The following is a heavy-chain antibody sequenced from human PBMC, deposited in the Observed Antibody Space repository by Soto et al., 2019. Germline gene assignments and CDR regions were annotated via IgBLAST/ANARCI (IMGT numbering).Heavy chain of an antibody. CDR3: ARYGFRDYYYYYMDV. V-gene: IGHV4-59*01. J-gene: IGHJ6*03. CDR2: IYYSGST. CDR1: GGSISSYY. D-gene: IGHD3-10*01. Sequence: SETLSLTCTVSGGSISSYYRSWIRQPPGKGLEWIGYIYYSGSTNYNPSLKSRVTISVDTSKNQFSLKLSSVTAADTAVYYCARYGFRDYYYYYMDVWGKGTTVTVSS.